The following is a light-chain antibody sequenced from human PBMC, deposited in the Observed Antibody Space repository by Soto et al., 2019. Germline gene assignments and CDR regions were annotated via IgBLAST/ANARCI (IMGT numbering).Light chain of an antibody. J-gene: IGKJ2*01. CDR3: QQSYSNSHT. V-gene: IGKV1-39*01. Sequence: DIQMTQSPSSLSASVGDRVTITCRASQSISSYLNWYQQRPGKAPKLLIYTTSSLQSGVPSRFSGSGSGTDFTLTISSLQPEDFATYYCQQSYSNSHTFGQGTKLEIK. CDR1: QSISSY. CDR2: TTS.